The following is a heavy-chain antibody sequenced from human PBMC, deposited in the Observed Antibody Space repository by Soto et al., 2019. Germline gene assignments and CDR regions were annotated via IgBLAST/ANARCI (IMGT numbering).Heavy chain of an antibody. V-gene: IGHV1-69*01. Sequence: QVQLVQSGAEVKKPGSSVKVSCKASGGTFSSYAISWVRQAPGQGLEWMGGIIPIPGTANYAQKFKGRVTITADESTSTAYMELSSLRSEDTAVYYCARSQGSSTSLDIYYYYYYGMDVWGQWTTVTVSS. CDR3: ARSQGSSTSLDIYYYYYYGMDV. CDR1: GGTFSSYA. CDR2: IIPIPGTA. J-gene: IGHJ6*02. D-gene: IGHD2-2*01.